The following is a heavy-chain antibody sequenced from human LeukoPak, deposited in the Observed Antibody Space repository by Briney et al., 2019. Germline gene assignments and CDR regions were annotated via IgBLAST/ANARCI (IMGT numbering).Heavy chain of an antibody. CDR3: AKAGEYCPDGSCYSENYYFDY. D-gene: IGHD2-15*01. CDR2: TTGSGGST. Sequence: PGGSLRLSCEASGFSFNNYAMTWVRQAPGRGLEWVSGTTGSGGSTYYSVKGRFTISRDNSKNTLFLQMSNLRAEDTAVYYCAKAGEYCPDGSCYSENYYFDYWGQGTLVTVSS. CDR1: GFSFNNYA. V-gene: IGHV3-23*01. J-gene: IGHJ4*02.